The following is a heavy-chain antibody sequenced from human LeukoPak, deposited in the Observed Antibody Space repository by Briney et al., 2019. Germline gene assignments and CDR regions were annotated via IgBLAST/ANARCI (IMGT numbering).Heavy chain of an antibody. V-gene: IGHV3-53*01. Sequence: GGSLRLSCAASGFTVSSNYMSWVRQAPGKGLEWVSVTYSGGSTYYADSVKGRFTISRDNSKNTLYLQMNSLRAEDTAVHYCARGVVVTARVKNWYFDLWGRGTLVTVSS. D-gene: IGHD2-21*02. CDR3: ARGVVVTARVKNWYFDL. J-gene: IGHJ2*01. CDR2: TYSGGST. CDR1: GFTVSSNY.